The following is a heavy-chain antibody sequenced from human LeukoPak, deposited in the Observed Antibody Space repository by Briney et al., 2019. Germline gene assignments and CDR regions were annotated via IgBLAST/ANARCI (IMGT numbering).Heavy chain of an antibody. J-gene: IGHJ6*02. D-gene: IGHD5-12*01. CDR1: GFTFSSYS. Sequence: GGSLRLSCAASGFTFSSYSMNWVRQAPGKGLEWVSSISSSRSYIYYADSVKGRFTISRDNAKNSLYLQMNSLRDEDTAVYYCARDSRRMIVATISYSYYGMDVWGQGTTVTVSS. CDR2: ISSSRSYI. CDR3: ARDSRRMIVATISYSYYGMDV. V-gene: IGHV3-21*01.